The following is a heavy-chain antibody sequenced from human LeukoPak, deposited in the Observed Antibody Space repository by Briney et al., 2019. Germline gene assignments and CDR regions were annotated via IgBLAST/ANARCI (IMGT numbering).Heavy chain of an antibody. CDR1: GYTFTSYA. CDR3: ARGYYDSSGYYLH. CDR2: INAGNGNT. J-gene: IGHJ4*02. Sequence: ASVKVSCKASGYTFTSYAMHWVRQAPGQRLEWMGWINAGNGNTKYSQEFQGRVTITRDTSASTAYMELSSLRSEDMAVYYRARGYYDSSGYYLHWGQGTLVTVSS. V-gene: IGHV1-3*03. D-gene: IGHD3-22*01.